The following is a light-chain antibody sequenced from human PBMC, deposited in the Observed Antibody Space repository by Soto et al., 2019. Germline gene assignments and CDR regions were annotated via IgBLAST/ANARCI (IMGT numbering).Light chain of an antibody. CDR2: DAS. CDR1: QSVSTY. J-gene: IGKJ4*01. Sequence: EIVLTQSPATLSLSPGERATLSCRASQSVSTYLAWYQQKPGQAPRLLIYDASNRATGIPARFSGSGSGTDFILTISSLEPEDFAVYYCQQRSNWPPLTFGGGTKVETK. V-gene: IGKV3-11*01. CDR3: QQRSNWPPLT.